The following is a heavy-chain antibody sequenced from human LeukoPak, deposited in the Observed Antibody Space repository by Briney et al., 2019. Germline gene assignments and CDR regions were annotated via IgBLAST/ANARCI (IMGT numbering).Heavy chain of an antibody. Sequence: EASVKVSCKASGYTFTNYYMVWVRQAPGQGLEWMGIINPSSGTTNYAQKFQGRVTMTRDMSTSTVYMELSSLRSEDTAVYYCARDLRAMVRGVIITPLNYWGQGTLVTVSS. CDR1: GYTFTNYY. J-gene: IGHJ4*02. D-gene: IGHD3-10*01. V-gene: IGHV1-46*01. CDR2: INPSSGTT. CDR3: ARDLRAMVRGVIITPLNY.